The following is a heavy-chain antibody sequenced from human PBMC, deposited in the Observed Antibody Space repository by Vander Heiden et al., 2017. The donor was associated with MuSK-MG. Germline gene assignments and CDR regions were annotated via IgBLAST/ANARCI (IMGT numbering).Heavy chain of an antibody. D-gene: IGHD2-21*02. CDR1: GCTFSSYS. CDR3: ARESTCGGDCYGPSDALDI. CDR2: ISSSSSYI. V-gene: IGHV3-21*01. J-gene: IGHJ3*02. Sequence: EVQLVESGGGLVKPGGSLRLSCAASGCTFSSYSLNWVRQAPGKGLEWVSSISSSSSYIYYADSVKGRFTISRDNAKNSLYLQMNSLRAEDTAVYYCARESTCGGDCYGPSDALDIWGQGTMVTVSS.